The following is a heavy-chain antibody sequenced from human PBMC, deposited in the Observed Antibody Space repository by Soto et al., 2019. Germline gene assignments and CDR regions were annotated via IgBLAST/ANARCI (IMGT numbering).Heavy chain of an antibody. CDR2: ISYDGSNK. V-gene: IGHV3-30*18. Sequence: GSLRLSCAASGFTFSSYGMHWVRQAPGKGLEWVAVISYDGSNKYYADSVKGRFTISRDNSKNTLYLQMNSLRAEDTAVYYCAKDRRVEMATNLPSYLSWGQGTLVTVSS. D-gene: IGHD5-12*01. CDR1: GFTFSSYG. CDR3: AKDRRVEMATNLPSYLS. J-gene: IGHJ4*02.